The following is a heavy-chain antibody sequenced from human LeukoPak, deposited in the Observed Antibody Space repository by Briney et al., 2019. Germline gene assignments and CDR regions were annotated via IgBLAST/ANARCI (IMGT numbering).Heavy chain of an antibody. D-gene: IGHD6-6*01. J-gene: IGHJ5*02. CDR3: ARVSSSSSGGWFDP. V-gene: IGHV3-53*01. Sequence: GGSLRLSCAASGFTVSSNYMSWVRQAPGKGLEWVSVIYSGGSTYYADSVKSRFTISRDNSKNTLYLQMNSLRAEGTAVYYCARVSSSSSGGWFDPWGQGTLVTVSS. CDR2: IYSGGST. CDR1: GFTVSSNY.